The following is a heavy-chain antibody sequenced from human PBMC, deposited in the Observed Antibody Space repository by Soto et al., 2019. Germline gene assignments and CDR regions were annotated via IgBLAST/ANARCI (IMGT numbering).Heavy chain of an antibody. Sequence: ASVKVSCKASGYTFTSYDIYWMRQATGQGLEWMGWMNPNTGNSGYAQKFQGRVTMTSDTSISTAHMELSSLRSEDTAVYYCARRAETNGWNGFGADKYYFDFWGHGTLVTVSS. J-gene: IGHJ4*01. CDR1: GYTFTSYD. V-gene: IGHV1-8*01. CDR2: MNPNTGNS. D-gene: IGHD1-1*01. CDR3: ARRAETNGWNGFGADKYYFDF.